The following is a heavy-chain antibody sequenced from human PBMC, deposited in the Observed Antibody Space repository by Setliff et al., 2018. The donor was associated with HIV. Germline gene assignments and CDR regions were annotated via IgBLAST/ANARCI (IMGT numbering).Heavy chain of an antibody. J-gene: IGHJ1*01. CDR3: ARDGVGYYDSSGYSESAEYFQH. CDR1: GGSISSGSYY. V-gene: IGHV4-61*09. D-gene: IGHD3-22*01. CDR2: IYTSGST. Sequence: PSETLSLTSTVSGGSISSGSYYWSWIRQPAGKGLEWIGHIYTSGSTNYNPSLKSRVTISVDTSKNQFSLKLSSVTAADTAVYYCARDGVGYYDSSGYSESAEYFQHWGQGTLVTVSS.